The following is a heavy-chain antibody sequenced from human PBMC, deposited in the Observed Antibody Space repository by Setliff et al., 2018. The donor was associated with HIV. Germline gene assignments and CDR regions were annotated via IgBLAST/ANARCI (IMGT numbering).Heavy chain of an antibody. J-gene: IGHJ6*03. Sequence: SETLSLTCAVYGGSFSGYYWSWIRQPPGKGLEWIGEINHSGSTNYNPSLKSRVTISVDTSKNQFSLKLSSVTAADTAVYYCARRGSGFFHHYYYMDVWGKGTTVTVSS. CDR3: ARRGSGFFHHYYYMDV. CDR2: INHSGST. CDR1: GGSFSGYY. D-gene: IGHD3-10*01. V-gene: IGHV4-34*01.